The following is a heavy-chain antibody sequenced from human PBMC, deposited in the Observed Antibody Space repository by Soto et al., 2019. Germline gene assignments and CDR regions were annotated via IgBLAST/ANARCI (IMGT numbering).Heavy chain of an antibody. CDR1: GGSISSYY. V-gene: IGHV4-59*08. J-gene: IGHJ4*02. D-gene: IGHD6-19*01. Sequence: QVQLQESGPGLVKPSETLSLTCTVSGGSISSYYWSWIRQPPGKGLEWIGYIYYSGSTNYNPSLKSRVTISVDTSKNQFSLKLSSVTAADTAVYYCARASRQWLAYLDYWGQGTLVTVSS. CDR3: ARASRQWLAYLDY. CDR2: IYYSGST.